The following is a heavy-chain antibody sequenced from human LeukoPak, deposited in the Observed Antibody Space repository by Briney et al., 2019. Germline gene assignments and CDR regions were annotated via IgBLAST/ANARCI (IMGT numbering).Heavy chain of an antibody. CDR3: ARDYYSETYSTAY. Sequence: GGSLRLSCAASGFTFSRNGMHWVRQAPGKGLEWVAAIWYDGSNKYYGDSVKGRFTISRDNSKNTLYLQMNSLRGEDTAVYYCARDYYSETYSTAYWGQGTLVTVSS. CDR1: GFTFSRNG. J-gene: IGHJ4*02. D-gene: IGHD3-10*01. CDR2: IWYDGSNK. V-gene: IGHV3-33*01.